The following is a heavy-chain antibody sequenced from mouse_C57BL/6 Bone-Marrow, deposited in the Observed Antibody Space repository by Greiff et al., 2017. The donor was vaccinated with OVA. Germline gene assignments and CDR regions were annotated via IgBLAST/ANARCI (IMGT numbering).Heavy chain of an antibody. V-gene: IGHV1-82*01. J-gene: IGHJ2*01. Sequence: QVQLQQSGPELVKPGASVKISCKASGYAFSSSWMNWVKQRPGKGLEWIGRIYPGDGDTNYNGKFKGKATLTADKSSSTAYMQLSSLTSEDSAVYFCARHEDRCYASYFDDWGQATTLTASS. CDR1: GYAFSSSW. D-gene: IGHD6-1*01. CDR2: IYPGDGDT. CDR3: ARHEDRCYASYFDD.